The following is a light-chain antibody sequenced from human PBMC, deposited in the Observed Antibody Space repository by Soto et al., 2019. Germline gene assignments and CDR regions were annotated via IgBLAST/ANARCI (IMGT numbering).Light chain of an antibody. V-gene: IGKV3-20*01. CDR1: QSVPSNY. CDR3: QYYGSPSWT. J-gene: IGKJ1*01. CDR2: GTS. Sequence: EIVLTQSPGTLSLSPGERATLSCRASQSVPSNYLAWYQQRPGQAPRLLIFGTSSRATGIPDKFSGSGSGTDCTLTITRLEPDDFAEYYCQYYGSPSWTFGQGTKVEIK.